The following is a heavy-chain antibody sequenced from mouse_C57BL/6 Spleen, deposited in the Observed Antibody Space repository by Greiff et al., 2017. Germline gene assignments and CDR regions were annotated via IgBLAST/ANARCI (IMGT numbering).Heavy chain of an antibody. CDR1: GFTFSSYA. J-gene: IGHJ4*01. D-gene: IGHD1-1*01. Sequence: EVQLMESGGGLVKPGGSLKLSCAASGFTFSSYAMSWVRQTPEKRLEWVATISDGGSYTYYPDNVKGRVTISRDNAKNNLYLQMSQLKSEDTAMYYCARGGYYYGSGYRYAMDYWGQGTSVTVSS. CDR3: ARGGYYYGSGYRYAMDY. CDR2: ISDGGSYT. V-gene: IGHV5-4*01.